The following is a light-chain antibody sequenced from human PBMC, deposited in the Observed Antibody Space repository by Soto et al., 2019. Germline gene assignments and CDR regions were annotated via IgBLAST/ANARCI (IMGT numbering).Light chain of an antibody. Sequence: EIVMTQFPATLSVSPGGRATLSCRASQSVSSNLAWYQQKLGQAPRLLIYGASTRATGIPARFSGSGSGTEFTLTISSLQSEDFAVYFCQQYNIWPQTFGQGTKVDIK. CDR3: QQYNIWPQT. J-gene: IGKJ1*01. CDR2: GAS. CDR1: QSVSSN. V-gene: IGKV3-15*01.